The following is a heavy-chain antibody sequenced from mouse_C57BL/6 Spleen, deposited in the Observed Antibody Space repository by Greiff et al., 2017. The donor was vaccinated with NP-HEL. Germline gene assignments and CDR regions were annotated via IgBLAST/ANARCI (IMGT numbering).Heavy chain of an antibody. J-gene: IGHJ1*03. Sequence: VKLQQPGAELVKPGASVKMSCKASGYTFTSYWITWVKQRPGQGLEWIGDIYPGSGSTNYNEKFKSKATLTVDTSSSTAYMQLSSLTSEDSAVYYCARRSGSSYWYFDVWGTGTTVTVSS. CDR3: ARRSGSSYWYFDV. CDR2: IYPGSGST. V-gene: IGHV1-55*01. D-gene: IGHD1-1*01. CDR1: GYTFTSYW.